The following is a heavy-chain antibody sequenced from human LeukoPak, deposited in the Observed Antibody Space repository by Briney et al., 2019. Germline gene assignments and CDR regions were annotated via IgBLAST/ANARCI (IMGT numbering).Heavy chain of an antibody. Sequence: GGSLRLSCAASGFTVSSNYMSWVRQAPGKGLEWVSAIYSGGSTYYADSVKGRFTISRDNSKNTLYLQMNCLRAEDTAVYYCAREGPYKDYGDYPYFDYWGQGTLVTVSS. V-gene: IGHV3-53*01. D-gene: IGHD4-17*01. CDR2: IYSGGST. J-gene: IGHJ4*02. CDR1: GFTVSSNY. CDR3: AREGPYKDYGDYPYFDY.